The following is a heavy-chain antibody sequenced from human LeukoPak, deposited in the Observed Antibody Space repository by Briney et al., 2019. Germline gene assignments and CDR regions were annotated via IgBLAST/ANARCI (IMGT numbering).Heavy chain of an antibody. J-gene: IGHJ6*03. Sequence: SETLSLTCTVSGGSISSYYWGWIRQPPGKGLEWIGSIYYSGSTYYNPSLKSRVTISVDTSKNQFSLKLSSVTAADTAVYYCARVAGGDYMDVWGKGTTVTVSS. V-gene: IGHV4-39*07. CDR2: IYYSGST. CDR3: ARVAGGDYMDV. CDR1: GGSISSYY. D-gene: IGHD2-15*01.